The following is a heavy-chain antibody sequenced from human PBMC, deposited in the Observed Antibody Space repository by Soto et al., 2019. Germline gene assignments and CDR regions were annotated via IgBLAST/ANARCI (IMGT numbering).Heavy chain of an antibody. J-gene: IGHJ4*02. V-gene: IGHV3-74*01. CDR1: GFTFSSYW. Sequence: HPGRSLRLSCAASGFTFSSYWMHLVRQASGKGLVWVSRISFDGTTTTYADSVKGRFTISRDNAKHTLYLQMNSLRAEDTAVYYCARGGAHTAMANEYWGQGALVTVSS. D-gene: IGHD5-18*01. CDR2: ISFDGTTT. CDR3: ARGGAHTAMANEY.